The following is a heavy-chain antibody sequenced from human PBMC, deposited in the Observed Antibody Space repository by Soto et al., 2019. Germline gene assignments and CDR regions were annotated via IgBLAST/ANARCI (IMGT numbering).Heavy chain of an antibody. Sequence: SDTLSLTSTVSGGSISSYYWSWIRKPAGKGLEWIGRIYTSGSTNYNPSLKSRVTMSVDTSKNQFSLKLSSVTAADTAVYYCAREGPACIEVAHGTNGFDPWCPGTLVTVYS. CDR2: IYTSGST. J-gene: IGHJ5*02. CDR3: AREGPACIEVAHGTNGFDP. V-gene: IGHV4-4*07. CDR1: GGSISSYY. D-gene: IGHD6-19*01.